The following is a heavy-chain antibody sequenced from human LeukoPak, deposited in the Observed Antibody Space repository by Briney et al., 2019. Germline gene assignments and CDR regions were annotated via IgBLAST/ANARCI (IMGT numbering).Heavy chain of an antibody. Sequence: SETLSLTCTVSGGSISSYYWSWIRQPPGNGLEWIGYIYYSGSTNYNPSLKSRVTISVDTSKNQFSLKLSSVTAADTAVYYCAGGIAVADFSSWGQGTLVTVSS. CDR1: GGSISSYY. CDR2: IYYSGST. V-gene: IGHV4-59*08. CDR3: AGGIAVADFSS. D-gene: IGHD6-19*01. J-gene: IGHJ5*02.